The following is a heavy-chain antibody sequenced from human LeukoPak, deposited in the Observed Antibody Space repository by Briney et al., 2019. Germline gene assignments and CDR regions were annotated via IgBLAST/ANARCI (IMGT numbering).Heavy chain of an antibody. Sequence: KSGGSLRLSCAASGFTFSSYSMNWVRQAPGKGLEWVSSISSSSSYIYYADSVKGRFTISRDNAKNSLYLQMNSLRAEDTAVYYSARDKMGYRGYCTNGVCYTTPLRFDPWGQGTLVTVSS. V-gene: IGHV3-21*01. J-gene: IGHJ5*02. CDR1: GFTFSSYS. D-gene: IGHD2-8*01. CDR3: ARDKMGYRGYCTNGVCYTTPLRFDP. CDR2: ISSSSSYI.